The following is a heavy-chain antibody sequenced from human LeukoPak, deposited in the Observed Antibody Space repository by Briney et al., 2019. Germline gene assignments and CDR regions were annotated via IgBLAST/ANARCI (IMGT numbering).Heavy chain of an antibody. CDR3: AKTPIAAAPYDY. CDR2: ISYDGSNK. J-gene: IGHJ4*02. D-gene: IGHD6-13*01. CDR1: GFTFSSYG. V-gene: IGHV3-30*18. Sequence: QTGRSLRLSCAASGFTFSSYGMHWVRQAPGKGLEWVAVISYDGSNKYYADSVKGRFTISRDNSKNTLYLQMNSLRAEDTAVYYCAKTPIAAAPYDYWGQGTLVTVSS.